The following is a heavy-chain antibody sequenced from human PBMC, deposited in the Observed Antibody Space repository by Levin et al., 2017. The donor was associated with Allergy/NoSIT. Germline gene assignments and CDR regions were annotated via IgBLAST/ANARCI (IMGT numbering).Heavy chain of an antibody. V-gene: IGHV3-21*01. CDR1: GFTFSSYS. Sequence: GGSLRLSCAASGFTFSSYSMNWVRQAPGKGLEWVSFISSSSSYIYYADSVKGRFTISRDNAKNSLYLQMNSLRAEDTAVYYCARDQSPNYDFWSGDALDYWGQGTLVTVSS. J-gene: IGHJ4*02. CDR3: ARDQSPNYDFWSGDALDY. D-gene: IGHD3-3*01. CDR2: ISSSSSYI.